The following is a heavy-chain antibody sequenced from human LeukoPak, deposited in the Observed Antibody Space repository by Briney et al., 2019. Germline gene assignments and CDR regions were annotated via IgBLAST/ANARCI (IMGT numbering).Heavy chain of an antibody. CDR3: ARDRNSGSSLDI. CDR1: GYTFTGYY. D-gene: IGHD6-6*01. J-gene: IGHJ3*02. CDR2: IYPYSGDT. V-gene: IGHV1-2*02. Sequence: ASVTVSCKASGYTFTGYYIHWVRQAPAQGLECMGWIYPYSGDTNYAQNFQGRVTMTRDTSISTAYMELSSLKSDDTAVYYCARDRNSGSSLDIWGQGTMLTVSS.